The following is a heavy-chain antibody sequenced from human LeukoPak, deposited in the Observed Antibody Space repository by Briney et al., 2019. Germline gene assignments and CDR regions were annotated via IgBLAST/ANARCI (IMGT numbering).Heavy chain of an antibody. CDR2: ISAYNGNT. V-gene: IGHV1-18*01. CDR1: GYTFNRYG. J-gene: IGHJ5*02. D-gene: IGHD2-2*01. Sequence: ASVKVSCKASGYTFNRYGISWVRQAPGQGLEWMGWISAYNGNTNYAQKLQGRVTMTTDTSTSTAYMELRSLRSDDTAVYYCARVSLLYCSSTSCYANWFDPWGQGTLVTVSS. CDR3: ARVSLLYCSSTSCYANWFDP.